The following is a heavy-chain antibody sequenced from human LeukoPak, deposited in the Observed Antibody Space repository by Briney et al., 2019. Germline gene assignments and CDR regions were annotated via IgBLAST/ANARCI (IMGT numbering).Heavy chain of an antibody. CDR2: IFYDGTT. J-gene: IGHJ6*03. CDR1: GGSMSSGTNY. D-gene: IGHD3-10*01. CDR3: ARAGGYFYYMDV. V-gene: IGHV4-39*07. Sequence: PSETLCLTCTVSGGSMSSGTNYWGWVRQPPGKGLEWFGTIFYDGTTYYNPSLKSRVTISVDPSKNQFSLKLTSVTAADTAVYYCARAGGYFYYMDVWGKGTTVTVSS.